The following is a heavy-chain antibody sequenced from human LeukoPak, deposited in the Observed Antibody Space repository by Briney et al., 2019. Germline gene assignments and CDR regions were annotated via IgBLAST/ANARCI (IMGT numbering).Heavy chain of an antibody. D-gene: IGHD2-15*01. CDR3: ARRGVAATYHFDY. CDR2: IYSDAYGGNT. V-gene: IGHV3-53*05. CDR1: GFTVSSNY. Sequence: GGSLRLSCAASGFTVSSNYMHWVRQAPGKGLHWVSIIYSDAYGGNTYYADSVKGRFTISRDNSKNTLYLQMNNLRVEDTAVYYCARRGVAATYHFDYWGQGTLVTVSS. J-gene: IGHJ4*02.